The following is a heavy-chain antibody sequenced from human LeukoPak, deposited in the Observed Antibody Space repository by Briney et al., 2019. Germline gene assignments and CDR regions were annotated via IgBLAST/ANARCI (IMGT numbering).Heavy chain of an antibody. CDR3: AKHEGSSGSYCHFHY. J-gene: IGHJ4*02. CDR1: GFTFSSYW. D-gene: IGHD3-10*01. CDR2: ISGSGGST. V-gene: IGHV3-23*01. Sequence: PGGSLRLSCAASGFTFSSYWMTWVRQAPGKGLEWVSSISGSGGSTYYGDSVKGRFTISRDNSRNTLYLQMNRLRAEDTALYYCAKHEGSSGSYCHFHYWGQGTLVTVSS.